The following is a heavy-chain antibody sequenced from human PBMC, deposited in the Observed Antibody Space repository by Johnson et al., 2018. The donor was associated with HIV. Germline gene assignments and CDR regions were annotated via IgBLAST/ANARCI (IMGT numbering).Heavy chain of an antibody. J-gene: IGHJ3*01. CDR3: AKGRGYDYDALDF. CDR1: GFTFSSYA. CDR2: KSYDGSDK. D-gene: IGHD5-12*01. Sequence: QVQLVESGGGVVQPGRSLRLSCAASGFTFSSYAMHWVRQAPGKGLEWVAVKSYDGSDKYYADSVKGRFTISRDSSKNTLYLQMSSLRAEDTAVYYCAKGRGYDYDALDFWGQGTMVTVSS. V-gene: IGHV3-30*04.